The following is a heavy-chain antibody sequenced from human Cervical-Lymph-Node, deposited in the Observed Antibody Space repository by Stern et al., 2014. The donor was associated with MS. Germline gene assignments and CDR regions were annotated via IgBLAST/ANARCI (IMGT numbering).Heavy chain of an antibody. CDR1: GYSFTTFW. Sequence: EVQLVESGAEVKKPGESLKISCKGSGYSFTTFWIGWVRQMPGKVLEWMGIIFPDDSDTRYSPSFQGQVNISADKSTDTAYLQWSSLKASDTATYYCARPLGSGWTAGWYYWGQGTRVTVSS. D-gene: IGHD6-19*01. J-gene: IGHJ4*02. CDR2: IFPDDSDT. CDR3: ARPLGSGWTAGWYY. V-gene: IGHV5-51*03.